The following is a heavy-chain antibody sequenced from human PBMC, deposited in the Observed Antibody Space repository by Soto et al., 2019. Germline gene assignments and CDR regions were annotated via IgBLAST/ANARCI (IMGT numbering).Heavy chain of an antibody. V-gene: IGHV3-15*07. Sequence: GGSLRLSCAASGFTFSNAWMNWVRQAPGKGLEWVGRIKSKTDGRTKEYAVPVKCRFTISRDDSKTTVYLQMNSLKTKDTAVYYCTTDENYYDRSGYHFIDYWGQGTLVTVSS. D-gene: IGHD3-22*01. CDR2: IKSKTDGRTK. CDR1: GFTFSNAW. CDR3: TTDENYYDRSGYHFIDY. J-gene: IGHJ4*02.